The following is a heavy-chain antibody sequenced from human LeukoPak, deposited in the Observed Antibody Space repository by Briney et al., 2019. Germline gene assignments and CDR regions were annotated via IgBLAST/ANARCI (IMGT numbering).Heavy chain of an antibody. CDR3: ARGSKSYGDYIRSRIHYFDY. D-gene: IGHD4-17*01. J-gene: IGHJ4*02. CDR1: GFTFSSYA. Sequence: GGSLRLSCAASGFTFSSYAMHWVRQPPGKGLEWVAVISYDGSNKYYADSVKGRFTISRDNSKNTLCLQMNSLRAEDTAVYYCARGSKSYGDYIRSRIHYFDYWGQGTLVTVSS. CDR2: ISYDGSNK. V-gene: IGHV3-30*04.